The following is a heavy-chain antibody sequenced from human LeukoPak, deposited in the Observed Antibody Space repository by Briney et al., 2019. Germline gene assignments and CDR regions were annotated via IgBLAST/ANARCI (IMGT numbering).Heavy chain of an antibody. Sequence: PSETLSLTCTVSGGTISSSSYYWGWLRQPPGKGLEWIGSIYYSGSTNYNPSLKSRVTILVDKSKNQFSLKLSSVTAADTAVYYCASYGGKGTGYFDYWGQGTLVTVSS. V-gene: IGHV4-39*07. CDR1: GGTISSSSYY. CDR2: IYYSGST. D-gene: IGHD4-23*01. J-gene: IGHJ4*02. CDR3: ASYGGKGTGYFDY.